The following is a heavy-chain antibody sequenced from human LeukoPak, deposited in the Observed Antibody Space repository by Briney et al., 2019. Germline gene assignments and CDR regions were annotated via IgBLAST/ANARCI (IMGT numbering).Heavy chain of an antibody. Sequence: GGSLRLSCAASGFTFSSYSMNWVRQAPGKGLEWVSSISSSSSYIYYADSVKGRFTISRDNAKNSLYLQMNSLRAEDTAVYYCARDGSKEWLVLDYYYYMDVWGKGTTVTISS. J-gene: IGHJ6*03. CDR1: GFTFSSYS. V-gene: IGHV3-21*01. CDR3: ARDGSKEWLVLDYYYYMDV. CDR2: ISSSSSYI. D-gene: IGHD6-19*01.